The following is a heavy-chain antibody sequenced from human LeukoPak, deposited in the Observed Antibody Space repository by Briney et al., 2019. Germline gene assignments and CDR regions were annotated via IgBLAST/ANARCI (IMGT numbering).Heavy chain of an antibody. CDR2: SSSGNDNT. V-gene: IGHV1-3*02. J-gene: IGHJ4*02. D-gene: IGHD1-7*01. Sequence: ASVKVSCKASGYTFTTYAMHWVRQAPGQRLEWMGWSSSGNDNTKYSQEFQGRVTITADKSTSTAYMELSSLRSEDTAVYYCARWITGTTGTFDYWGQGTLVTVSS. CDR3: ARWITGTTGTFDY. CDR1: GYTFTTYA.